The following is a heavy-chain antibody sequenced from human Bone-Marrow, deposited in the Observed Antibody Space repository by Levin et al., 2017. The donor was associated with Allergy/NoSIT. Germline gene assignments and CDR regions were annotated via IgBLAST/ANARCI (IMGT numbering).Heavy chain of an antibody. CDR3: ARPEEVLYYGMDV. CDR1: GYTFTSYD. J-gene: IGHJ6*02. D-gene: IGHD3-10*01. Sequence: PGGSLRLSCKASGYTFTSYDINWVRQATGQGLEWMGWMNPNSGNTGYAQKFQGRVTMTRNTSISTAYMELSSLRSEDTAVYYCARPEEVLYYGMDVWGQGTTVTVSS. CDR2: MNPNSGNT. V-gene: IGHV1-8*01.